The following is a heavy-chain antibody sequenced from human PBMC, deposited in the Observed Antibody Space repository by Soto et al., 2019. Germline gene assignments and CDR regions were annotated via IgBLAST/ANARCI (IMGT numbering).Heavy chain of an antibody. J-gene: IGHJ3*02. CDR3: ARLHYGGYGFGAFDI. CDR1: GGSISSYY. CDR2: IYYSGST. Sequence: QVQLQESGPGLVKPSETLSLTCTVSGGSISSYYWSWIRQPPGKGLEWIGYIYYSGSTNYNHSLKGRVTIPVDTSKNQFALKLSSVTASDTAVYYCARLHYGGYGFGAFDIWGQGTMVTVSS. D-gene: IGHD4-17*01. V-gene: IGHV4-59*08.